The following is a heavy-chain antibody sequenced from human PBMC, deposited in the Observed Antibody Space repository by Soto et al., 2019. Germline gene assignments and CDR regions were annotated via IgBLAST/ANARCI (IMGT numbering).Heavy chain of an antibody. J-gene: IGHJ5*02. D-gene: IGHD2-2*01. CDR3: VRDSARILVVLRVDGDNWLDP. CDR1: GFTFSDYF. V-gene: IGHV3-11*06. Sequence: QVQLVESGGGVVKPAGSLRLSCAASGFTFSDYFMSWSRQAPGKGLEWVSFISGSSDNIKYADSVKGRFTISRDNAKNSLYLQMTSLRAEDTAVYYCVRDSARILVVLRVDGDNWLDPWGQGTLVIVSS. CDR2: ISGSSDNI.